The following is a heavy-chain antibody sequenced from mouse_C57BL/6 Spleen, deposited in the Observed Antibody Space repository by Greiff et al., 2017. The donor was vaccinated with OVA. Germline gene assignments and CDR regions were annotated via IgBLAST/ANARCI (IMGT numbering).Heavy chain of an antibody. CDR2: INPNNGGT. D-gene: IGHD1-1*01. Sequence: VQLQQSGPELVKPGASVKISCKASGYTFTDYYMNWVKQSHGKSLEWIGDINPNNGGTSYNQKFKGKATLTVDKSSSTAYMELRSLTSEDSAVYYCARVGGGSSLYAMDYWGQGTSVTVSS. CDR3: ARVGGGSSLYAMDY. CDR1: GYTFTDYY. J-gene: IGHJ4*01. V-gene: IGHV1-26*01.